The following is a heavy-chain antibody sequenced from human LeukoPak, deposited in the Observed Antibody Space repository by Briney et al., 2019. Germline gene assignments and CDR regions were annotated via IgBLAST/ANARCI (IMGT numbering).Heavy chain of an antibody. Sequence: GGSLRLSCAASGFTFISYWMSWVRQAPGKGLEWVANIKQDGSETYYVDSVKGRFTISRDNAKNLLYLEMNSLRAEDTALYYCARVDGGSSCPDYWGQGTLVTVSS. V-gene: IGHV3-7*01. J-gene: IGHJ4*02. CDR3: ARVDGGSSCPDY. CDR2: IKQDGSET. D-gene: IGHD6-13*01. CDR1: GFTFISYW.